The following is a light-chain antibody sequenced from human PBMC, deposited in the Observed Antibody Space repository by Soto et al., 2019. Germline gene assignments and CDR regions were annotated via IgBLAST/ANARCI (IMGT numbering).Light chain of an antibody. V-gene: IGKV1-17*03. CDR2: AAS. CDR1: QGINSY. CDR3: VKYSGYVPV. Sequence: DIQMTQSPSFMSAAVVDRFTITFLASQGINSYLAWFQQKPGKLPKRLIYAASDLESGVPSRFSGSGFGKEFTLTISCLQSEDFATYYCVKYSGYVPVLGGGTKVDIK. J-gene: IGKJ4*01.